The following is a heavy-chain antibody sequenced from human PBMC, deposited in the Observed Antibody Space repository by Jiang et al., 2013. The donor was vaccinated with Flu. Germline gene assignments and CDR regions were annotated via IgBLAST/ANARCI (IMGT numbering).Heavy chain of an antibody. J-gene: IGHJ4*02. CDR1: GGSIRSYY. Sequence: GPGLVKPSETLSLTCTVSGGSIRSYYWSWIRQPPGKGLEWIGYIYYSGSTHYNPSLKSRVTISVDTSKNQFSLKLSAVTAADTAVYYCARGWGDSIGYYMEYWGQGTLVIVSS. D-gene: IGHD3-22*01. CDR2: IYYSGST. V-gene: IGHV4-59*01. CDR3: ARGWGDSIGYYMEY.